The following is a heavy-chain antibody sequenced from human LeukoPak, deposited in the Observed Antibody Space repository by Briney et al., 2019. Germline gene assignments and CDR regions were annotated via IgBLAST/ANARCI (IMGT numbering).Heavy chain of an antibody. CDR1: GGTFSSYA. CDR2: IIPIFGTA. Sequence: GASVKVSCKASGGTFSSYAISWVRQAPGQGLEWMGGIIPIFGTANYAQKFQGRVTITADESTSTAYMELGSLRSEDTAVYYCARERSGVVVNDDAFDIWGQGTMVTVSS. J-gene: IGHJ3*02. D-gene: IGHD3-22*01. V-gene: IGHV1-69*13. CDR3: ARERSGVVVNDDAFDI.